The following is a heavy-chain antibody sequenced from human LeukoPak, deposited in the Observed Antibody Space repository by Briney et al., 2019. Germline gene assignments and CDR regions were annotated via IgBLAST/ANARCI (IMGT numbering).Heavy chain of an antibody. CDR1: GFTFSSYV. CDR3: AKGAYYYDSSGQYYFDY. V-gene: IGHV3-23*01. J-gene: IGHJ4*02. D-gene: IGHD3-22*01. CDR2: VSGSGGST. Sequence: GGSLRLSCVASGFTFSSYVMSWVRQAPGKGLEWVSGVSGSGGSTYYGDSVKGRFTISRDNSKNTLYLQMSSLRAEDTAVYYCAKGAYYYDSSGQYYFDYWGQGSLVTVSS.